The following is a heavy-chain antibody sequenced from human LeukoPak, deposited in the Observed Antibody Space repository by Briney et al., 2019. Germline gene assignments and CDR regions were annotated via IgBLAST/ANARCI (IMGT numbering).Heavy chain of an antibody. D-gene: IGHD1-26*01. CDR2: ISSSSSTI. J-gene: IGHJ4*02. CDR1: RFTFSSYS. CDR3: ARDKGRIVGATDY. Sequence: GGSLRLSCAASRFTFSSYSMNWVRQAPGKGLEWVSYISSSSSTIYYADSVKGRFTISRDNAKNSLYLQMNSLRAEDTAVYYCARDKGRIVGATDYWGQGTLVTVSS. V-gene: IGHV3-48*01.